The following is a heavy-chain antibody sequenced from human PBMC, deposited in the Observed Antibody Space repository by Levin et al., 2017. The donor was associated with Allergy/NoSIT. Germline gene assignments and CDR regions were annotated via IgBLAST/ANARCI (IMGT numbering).Heavy chain of an antibody. CDR2: INHSGST. J-gene: IGHJ3*02. CDR3: AGATVWFGADDAFDI. D-gene: IGHD3-10*01. Sequence: GSLRLSCAVYGGSFSGYSWSWIRQPPGKGLEWIGEINHSGSTYYNPSLKSRVTISVDTSKNQFSLRLSSVTAADTAVYYCAGATVWFGADDAFDIWGQGTMVTVSS. CDR1: GGSFSGYS. V-gene: IGHV4-34*01.